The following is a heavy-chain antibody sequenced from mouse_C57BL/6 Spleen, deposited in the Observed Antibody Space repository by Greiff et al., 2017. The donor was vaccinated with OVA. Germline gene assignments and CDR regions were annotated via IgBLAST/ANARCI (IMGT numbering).Heavy chain of an antibody. Sequence: QVQLQQSGAELVRPGSSVKLSCKASGYTFTSYWMDWVKQRPGQGLEWIGNIYPSDSETHYNQKFKDKATLTVDKSSSTAYMQLSSLTSEDSAVYYCAREDGYYGNFDYWGQGTTLTVSS. CDR3: AREDGYYGNFDY. J-gene: IGHJ2*01. V-gene: IGHV1-61*01. D-gene: IGHD2-3*01. CDR2: IYPSDSET. CDR1: GYTFTSYW.